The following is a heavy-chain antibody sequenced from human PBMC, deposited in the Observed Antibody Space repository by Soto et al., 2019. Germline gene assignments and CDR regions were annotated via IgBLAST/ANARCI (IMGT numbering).Heavy chain of an antibody. Sequence: ALVKVSCKASGYTFTSYGISWVRQAPGQGLEWMGWISAYNGNTNYAQKLQGRVTMTTDTSTSTAYMELRSLRSDDTAVYYCARERDDGFPDAFDIWGQGTMVTVSS. CDR2: ISAYNGNT. J-gene: IGHJ3*02. CDR1: GYTFTSYG. V-gene: IGHV1-18*01. D-gene: IGHD3-16*01. CDR3: ARERDDGFPDAFDI.